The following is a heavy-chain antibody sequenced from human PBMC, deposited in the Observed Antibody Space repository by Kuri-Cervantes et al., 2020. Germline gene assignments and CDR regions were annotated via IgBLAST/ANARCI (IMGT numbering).Heavy chain of an antibody. V-gene: IGHV5-51*01. CDR1: GYSFTSYW. Sequence: GESLKITCKGSGYSFTSYWIGWVRQMPGKGLEWMGIIYPGDSDTRYSPSFQGQVTISADKSISTAYLQWSSLKASDTAMYYCARTGYYYGSGRPFDIWGQGTMVTVSS. D-gene: IGHD3-10*01. J-gene: IGHJ3*02. CDR2: IYPGDSDT. CDR3: ARTGYYYGSGRPFDI.